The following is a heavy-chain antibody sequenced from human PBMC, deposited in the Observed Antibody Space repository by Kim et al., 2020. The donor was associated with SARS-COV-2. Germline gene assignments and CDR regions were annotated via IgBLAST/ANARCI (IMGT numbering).Heavy chain of an antibody. V-gene: IGHV4-39*01. CDR3: ASKRIKGGEVY. Sequence: SETLSLTCTVSGGSISSSSYYWGWIRQPPGKGLEWIGSIYYSGSTYYNPSLKSRVTISVDTSKNQFSLKLSSVTAADTAVYYCASKRIKGGEVYWGQGTLVTVSS. J-gene: IGHJ4*02. CDR2: IYYSGST. CDR1: GGSISSSSYY. D-gene: IGHD1-26*01.